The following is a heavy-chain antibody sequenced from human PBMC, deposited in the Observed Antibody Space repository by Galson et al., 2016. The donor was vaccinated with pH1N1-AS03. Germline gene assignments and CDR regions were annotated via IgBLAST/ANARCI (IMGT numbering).Heavy chain of an antibody. J-gene: IGHJ1*01. CDR2: ISYGGDLT. D-gene: IGHD6-19*01. Sequence: SLRLSCAASGFPFPTYGMTWVRQSLDKGLEWVSSISYGGDLTYYAESVKGRFSVSRDNSRNTLCLQLSNLRAEDTALYYCVNIPVAGSWYFHLWGQGTLVTVSS. CDR1: GFPFPTYG. V-gene: IGHV3-23*01. CDR3: VNIPVAGSWYFHL.